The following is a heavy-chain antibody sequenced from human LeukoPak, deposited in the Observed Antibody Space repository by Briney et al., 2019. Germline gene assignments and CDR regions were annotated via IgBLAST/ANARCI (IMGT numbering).Heavy chain of an antibody. Sequence: SETLSLTCTVSGGSINSYYWSWIRQPPGKGPEWIGYIYYSGSTTYNPSPKSRVTISVDTSKNQFSLKVSSVTAADTAVYYCARVPPTVTAGRYYYCYMDVWGKGTTVTVSS. D-gene: IGHD4-17*01. CDR1: GGSINSYY. V-gene: IGHV4-59*01. J-gene: IGHJ6*03. CDR2: IYYSGST. CDR3: ARVPPTVTAGRYYYCYMDV.